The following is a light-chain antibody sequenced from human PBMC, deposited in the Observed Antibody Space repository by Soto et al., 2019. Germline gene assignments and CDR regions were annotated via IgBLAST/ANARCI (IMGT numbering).Light chain of an antibody. J-gene: IGKJ1*01. CDR3: QHYNSYSEA. V-gene: IGKV1-8*01. CDR1: QCISSY. CDR2: AAS. Sequence: IQITHSPSSLSASTGDRVTITFRASQCISSYLAWYQQKPGKAPKLLIYAASTLQSGVPSRFSGSGSGTEFTLTISSLQPDDFATYYRQHYNSYSEAFGQGTKVDIK.